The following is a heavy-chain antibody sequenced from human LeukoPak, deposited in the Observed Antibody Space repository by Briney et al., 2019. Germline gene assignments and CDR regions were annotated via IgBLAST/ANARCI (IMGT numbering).Heavy chain of an antibody. J-gene: IGHJ4*02. D-gene: IGHD3-22*01. CDR2: IHYSGST. V-gene: IGHV4-34*01. CDR1: GGSFSGYY. CDR3: ARGLDSYDSSGQFVY. Sequence: PSETLSLTCAVYGGSFSGYYWGWIRQPPGKRLEWIGSIHYSGSTYFNPSLKSRVTIFVDTSKNQFSLKLSSVTAADTAVYYCARGLDSYDSSGQFVYWGQGTLVTVSS.